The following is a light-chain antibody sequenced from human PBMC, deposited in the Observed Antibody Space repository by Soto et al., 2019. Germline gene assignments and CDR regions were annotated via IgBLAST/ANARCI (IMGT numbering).Light chain of an antibody. J-gene: IGLJ1*01. V-gene: IGLV2-14*01. CDR3: SSFATSTTLEV. Sequence: QSALTQPASVSGSPGRTITISCTGTSSDIGGYNNVSWYQQHPGKVPRLSIFEVSTRPSGVSTRFSGSKSGNTASLTISGLQAAGEADYESSSFATSTTLEVFGSGTKGTV. CDR1: SSDIGGYNN. CDR2: EVS.